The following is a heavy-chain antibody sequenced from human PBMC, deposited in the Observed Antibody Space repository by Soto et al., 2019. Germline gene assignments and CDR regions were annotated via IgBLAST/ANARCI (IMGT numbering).Heavy chain of an antibody. J-gene: IGHJ6*02. D-gene: IGHD5-18*01. Sequence: QVQLVESGGGVVQPGRSLRLSCAASGFTFSSHTMHWVRQAPGKGLEWVAVIAFDGGNKYYADSVKGRFTISRDNSKKTLYLQINTLRPEDTAVYYCARDKAMVVRGSHYYGMYVWGQGTAVTVSS. CDR2: IAFDGGNK. CDR1: GFTFSSHT. V-gene: IGHV3-30-3*01. CDR3: ARDKAMVVRGSHYYGMYV.